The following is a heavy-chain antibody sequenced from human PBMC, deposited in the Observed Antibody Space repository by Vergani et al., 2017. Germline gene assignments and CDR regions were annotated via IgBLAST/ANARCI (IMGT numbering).Heavy chain of an antibody. CDR2: IKSKTDGGTT. CDR1: GFTFSNAW. Sequence: EVQLLESGGGLVKPGGSLRLSCAASGFTFSNAWMSWVRQAPGKGLEWVGRIKSKTDGGTTDYAAPVKGRFTISIDSSKTVYLQMNSLRVEDTAMYFCAKDLSYSTAWPHFDSRGQGTLVTVSS. CDR3: AKDLSYSTAWPHFDS. J-gene: IGHJ4*02. V-gene: IGHV3-15*01. D-gene: IGHD4-11*01.